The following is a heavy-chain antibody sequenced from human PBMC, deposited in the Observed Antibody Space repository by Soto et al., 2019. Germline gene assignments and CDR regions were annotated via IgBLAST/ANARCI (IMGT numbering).Heavy chain of an antibody. V-gene: IGHV3-48*03. Sequence: GGSLRLSCAASGFSFSTYEMNWVRQAPGKGLEWVSYISKNGIDIYYADSVKGRFTISRDNANNSLFLQMDSLRPEDTAVYYCAPRRYGSFNIGAFDIWGQGTMVTVSS. CDR3: APRRYGSFNIGAFDI. D-gene: IGHD1-26*01. J-gene: IGHJ3*02. CDR2: ISKNGIDI. CDR1: GFSFSTYE.